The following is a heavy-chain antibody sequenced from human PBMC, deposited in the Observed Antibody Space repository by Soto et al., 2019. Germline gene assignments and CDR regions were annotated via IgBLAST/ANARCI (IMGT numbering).Heavy chain of an antibody. CDR2: IYYSGST. CDR1: GGSISSGGYY. V-gene: IGHV4-31*03. D-gene: IGHD2-21*01. Sequence: QVQLQESGPGLVKPSQTLSLTCTVSGGSISSGGYYWSWIRQHPGKGLEWIGYIYYSGSTYYNPSLKSRVTISVDTSKNQFSLKLGSVTAADTAVYYCARERGVKNYYYYMDVWGKGTTVTVSS. J-gene: IGHJ6*03. CDR3: ARERGVKNYYYYMDV.